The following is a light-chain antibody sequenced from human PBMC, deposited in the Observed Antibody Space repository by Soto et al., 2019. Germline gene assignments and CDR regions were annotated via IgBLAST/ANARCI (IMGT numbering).Light chain of an antibody. CDR2: GAS. CDR3: QQSGRSFYT. CDR1: QSVSSAY. V-gene: IGKV3-20*01. J-gene: IGKJ2*01. Sequence: EIVLTQSPGTLSLSPGERATLSCRSSQSVSSAYLAWYQQIPGQAPRLLIYGASSRATCIPDRFSGSGSGKEFPLTISRLEPEDFAMFYFQQSGRSFYTFGQGTKLEIK.